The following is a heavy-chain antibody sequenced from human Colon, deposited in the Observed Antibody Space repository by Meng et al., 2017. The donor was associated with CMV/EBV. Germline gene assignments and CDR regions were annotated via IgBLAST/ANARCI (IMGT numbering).Heavy chain of an antibody. J-gene: IGHJ3*01. CDR1: GISVSGNY. Sequence: GESLKISCVVSGISVSGNYMTWVRQAPGKGLEWLSVIYSTGRTFYADSAKGRFTISRDTSQNTVYLQMDTLRVEDTAMYYCARVSSAGLALDVRGQGAMVTVSS. V-gene: IGHV3-53*01. CDR2: IYSTGRT. CDR3: ARVSSAGLALDV. D-gene: IGHD6-19*01.